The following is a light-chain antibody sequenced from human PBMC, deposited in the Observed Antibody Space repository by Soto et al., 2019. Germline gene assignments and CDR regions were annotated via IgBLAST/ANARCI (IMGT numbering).Light chain of an antibody. CDR1: QNVNSN. Sequence: EIVTTQSPATLSVSPGERATLSCRTSQNVNSNLAWYQQKPGQAPSLLIYGASTRATGVPDRFSGSGSGTDFTLTISRLEPEDFAVYYCQQYGNSWTFGQGTKVDIK. J-gene: IGKJ1*01. CDR2: GAS. CDR3: QQYGNSWT. V-gene: IGKV3-15*01.